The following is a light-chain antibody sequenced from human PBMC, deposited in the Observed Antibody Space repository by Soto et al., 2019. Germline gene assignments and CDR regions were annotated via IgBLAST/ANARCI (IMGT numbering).Light chain of an antibody. CDR3: QQYNDWLRAT. CDR1: QSVRTN. J-gene: IGKJ1*01. CDR2: GAS. V-gene: IGKV3-15*01. Sequence: EIVMTQSPATLSVSPGERATLSCRASQSVRTNLAWYQQKPGQAPRLLMYGASTKATDIPARFSGSGSGTEFTLMISSLQSEDVAVYYCQQYNDWLRATFGQGTKVEIK.